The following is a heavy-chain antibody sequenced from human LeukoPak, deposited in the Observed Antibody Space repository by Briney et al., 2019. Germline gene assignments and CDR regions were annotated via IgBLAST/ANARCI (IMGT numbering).Heavy chain of an antibody. CDR1: GFTFSSSW. Sequence: GGSLRLSCAASGFTFSSSWIHWVRPAPGKGGVWVSRINKDGSVIDYAESVKGRFSISRDNAKNTLYLQMNSLRVEDTAIYYCVKVRGRARVAYLDYWGQGALVTVSS. J-gene: IGHJ4*02. CDR3: VKVRGRARVAYLDY. V-gene: IGHV3-74*01. CDR2: INKDGSVI. D-gene: IGHD1-26*01.